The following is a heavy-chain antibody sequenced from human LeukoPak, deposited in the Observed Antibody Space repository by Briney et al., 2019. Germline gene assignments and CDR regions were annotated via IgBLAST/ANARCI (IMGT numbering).Heavy chain of an antibody. CDR3: ARDIREYYYDSSGPPAYYFDY. J-gene: IGHJ4*02. Sequence: EASVKVSCKASGYTFTGYYMHWVRQAPGQGLEWMGWINPNSGGTNYAQKFQGRVTMTRDTSISTAYMELSRLRSDDTAVYYCARDIREYYYDSSGPPAYYFDYWGQGTLVTVSS. CDR1: GYTFTGYY. V-gene: IGHV1-2*02. D-gene: IGHD3-22*01. CDR2: INPNSGGT.